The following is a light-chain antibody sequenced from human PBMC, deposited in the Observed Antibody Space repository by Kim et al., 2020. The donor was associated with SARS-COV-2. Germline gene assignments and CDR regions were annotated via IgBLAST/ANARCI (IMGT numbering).Light chain of an antibody. CDR3: QQYNNWPQT. V-gene: IGKV3-15*01. Sequence: VSPGERATLSCRAIQSVSTYLAWYQQKPGQAPRLLIYGASTRATGIPARFSGSGSGTEFTLTISSLQSEDFAVYYCQQYNNWPQTFGQGTKVDIK. J-gene: IGKJ1*01. CDR1: QSVSTY. CDR2: GAS.